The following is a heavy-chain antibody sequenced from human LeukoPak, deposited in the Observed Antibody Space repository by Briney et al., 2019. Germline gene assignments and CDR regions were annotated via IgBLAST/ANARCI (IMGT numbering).Heavy chain of an antibody. J-gene: IGHJ4*02. Sequence: SVKVSCKASGGTFSSYAISWVRQAPGQGLEWMGGIIPIFGTANYAQKFQGRVTITADKSTSTAYMELSSLRSEDTAVHYCARDQAEGKLPPDYWGQGTLVTVSS. CDR1: GGTFSSYA. CDR2: IIPIFGTA. V-gene: IGHV1-69*06. CDR3: ARDQAEGKLPPDY. D-gene: IGHD2-15*01.